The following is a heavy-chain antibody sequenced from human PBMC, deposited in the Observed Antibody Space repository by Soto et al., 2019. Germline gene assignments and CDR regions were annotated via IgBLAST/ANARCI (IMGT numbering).Heavy chain of an antibody. V-gene: IGHV1-46*03. CDR1: GYTFTSYY. Sequence: ASVKVSCKASGYTFTSYYMHWVRQAPGQGLEWMGIINPSGGSTSYAQKFQGRVTMTRDTSTSTVYMELSSLRSEDTAVYYCDRDLSSGYYPYYYYYYMDVWGKGTTVTVSS. CDR2: INPSGGST. J-gene: IGHJ6*03. CDR3: DRDLSSGYYPYYYYYYMDV. D-gene: IGHD3-22*01.